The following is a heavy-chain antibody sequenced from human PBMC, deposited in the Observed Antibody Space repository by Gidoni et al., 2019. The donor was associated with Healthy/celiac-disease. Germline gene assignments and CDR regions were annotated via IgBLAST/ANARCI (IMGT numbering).Heavy chain of an antibody. CDR1: GFTFSSYG. D-gene: IGHD6-13*01. Sequence: QVQLVESGGGVVHPGRSLRLSCAASGFTFSSYGMHWVRHAPGKGLEWVAVISYDGSNKYYADSVKGRFTISRDNSKNTLYLQMNSLRAEDTAVYYCAKEKGSSSPLDYWGQGTLVTVSS. J-gene: IGHJ4*02. CDR2: ISYDGSNK. CDR3: AKEKGSSSPLDY. V-gene: IGHV3-30*18.